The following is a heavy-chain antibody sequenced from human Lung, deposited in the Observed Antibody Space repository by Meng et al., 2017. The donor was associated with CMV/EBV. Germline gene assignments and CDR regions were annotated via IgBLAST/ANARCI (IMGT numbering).Heavy chain of an antibody. CDR3: ASWNDIDDYMYSFDY. J-gene: IGHJ4*02. D-gene: IGHD1-1*01. V-gene: IGHV3-21*06. CDR2: ISGTSDYT. Sequence: GEXXKISCAGSGLSFNRHSLNWVRQTPGKGLEWVSRISGTSDYTWYADSVKGRFTISRDNARSSLYLQMNSLRPEDTAVYYCASWNDIDDYMYSFDYLGQGXLITFSS. CDR1: GLSFNRHS.